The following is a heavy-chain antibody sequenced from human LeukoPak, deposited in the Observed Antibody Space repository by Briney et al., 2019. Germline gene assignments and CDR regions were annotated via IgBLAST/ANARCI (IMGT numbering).Heavy chain of an antibody. CDR2: IYYSGST. Sequence: SETLSLTCTVSGGSISRYYWSWIRQPPGKGLEWIGYIYYSGSTNYNPSLKSRVTISVDTSKNQFSLKLSSVTAADTAVYYCARGLRANGMDVWGQGTTVTVSS. CDR3: ARGLRANGMDV. V-gene: IGHV4-59*01. D-gene: IGHD3-10*01. CDR1: GGSISRYY. J-gene: IGHJ6*02.